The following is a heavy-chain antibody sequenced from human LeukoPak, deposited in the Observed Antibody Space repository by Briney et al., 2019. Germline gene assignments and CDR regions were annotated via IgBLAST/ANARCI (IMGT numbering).Heavy chain of an antibody. D-gene: IGHD6-6*01. CDR3: TRVDDARPFDY. J-gene: IGHJ4*02. CDR1: GFTFGDYA. CDR2: IRSKAYGGTT. V-gene: IGHV3-49*04. Sequence: GRSLRLSCTASGFTFGDYAMSWVRQAPGKGLEWVGFIRSKAYGGTTEYAASVKGRFTISRDDSKSIAYLQMNSLKTEDTAVYYCTRVDDARPFDYWGQGTLVTVSS.